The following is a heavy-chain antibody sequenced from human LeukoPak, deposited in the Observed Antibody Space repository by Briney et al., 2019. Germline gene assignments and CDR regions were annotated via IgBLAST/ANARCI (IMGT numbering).Heavy chain of an antibody. V-gene: IGHV3-64*04. CDR1: GFTLSSYA. CDR3: AKVNYYESSGYYDY. CDR2: ISSNGGST. J-gene: IGHJ4*02. Sequence: HPGGSLRLSCSASGFTLSSYAMHWVRQAPGEGLEYVSAISSNGGSTYYADSVKGRFTISRDNSKNTLYLQMNSLRAEDTAVYYCAKVNYYESSGYYDYWGQGALVTVSS. D-gene: IGHD3-22*01.